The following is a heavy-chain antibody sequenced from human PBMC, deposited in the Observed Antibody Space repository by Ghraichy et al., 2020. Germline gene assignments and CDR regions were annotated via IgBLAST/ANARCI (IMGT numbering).Heavy chain of an antibody. CDR2: IYYSGST. D-gene: IGHD2-2*01. CDR3: ARDGAAANSGMDV. Sequence: SETLSLTCTVSGGSISSGGYYWSWIRQHPGKGLEWIGYIYYSGSTYYNPSLKSRVTISVDMSKNQFSLKLSSVTAADTAVYYCARDGAAANSGMDVWGQGTTVTVSS. CDR1: GGSISSGGYY. V-gene: IGHV4-31*03. J-gene: IGHJ6*02.